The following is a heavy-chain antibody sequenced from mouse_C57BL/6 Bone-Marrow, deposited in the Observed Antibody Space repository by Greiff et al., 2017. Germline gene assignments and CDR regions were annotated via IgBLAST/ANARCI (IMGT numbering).Heavy chain of an antibody. CDR1: GYTFTDYN. CDR2: INPNNGGT. V-gene: IGHV1-18*01. Sequence: VQLQQSGPELVKPGASVKIPCKASGYTFTDYNMDWVKQSHGKSLEWIGDINPNNGGTIYNQKFKGKATLTVDKSSSTGYMERRSLTSEDTAVYYCARPAHYYGSSSFDYWGQGTTLTVSS. D-gene: IGHD1-1*01. J-gene: IGHJ2*01. CDR3: ARPAHYYGSSSFDY.